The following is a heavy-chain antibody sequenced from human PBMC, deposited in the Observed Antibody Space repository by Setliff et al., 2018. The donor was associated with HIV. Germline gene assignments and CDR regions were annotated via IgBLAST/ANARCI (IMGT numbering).Heavy chain of an antibody. D-gene: IGHD3-22*01. CDR2: IYQTGNT. CDR3: ARQAWHYDRDGYFIDY. V-gene: IGHV4-38-2*02. Sequence: KPSETLSLTCSVSGYSISSGYYWGWIRQPPGKGLEWVGTIYQTGNTYYSPSLRSRVTVSMDMSRNQFSMKLNSATAADTAVYYCARQAWHYDRDGYFIDYWGQGMLVTVSS. CDR1: GYSISSGYY. J-gene: IGHJ4*02.